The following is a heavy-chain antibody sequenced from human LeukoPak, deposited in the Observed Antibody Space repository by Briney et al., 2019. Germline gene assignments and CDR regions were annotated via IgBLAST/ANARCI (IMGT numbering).Heavy chain of an antibody. J-gene: IGHJ4*02. Sequence: SVSLTLPCSISGGSVSSSNYYGRRILKTPGKGLEWIGSIYYSGSTYYNPSLKSRVTISVDTSKHQFSLKLSSVPAADMAVYDCARLGFFPLFDYWGQGTLVTVSS. CDR3: ARLGFFPLFDY. CDR2: IYYSGST. V-gene: IGHV4-39*01. CDR1: GGSVSSSNYY. D-gene: IGHD3-3*01.